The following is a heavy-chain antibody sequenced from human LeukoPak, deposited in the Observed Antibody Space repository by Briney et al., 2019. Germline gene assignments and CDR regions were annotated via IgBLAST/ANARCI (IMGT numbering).Heavy chain of an antibody. J-gene: IGHJ6*03. CDR3: ARGRQEVSMIVVVMTAVSYYLDV. Sequence: TSETLSLTCAVYGGSFSGYYWTWIRQAPGKGLELIGEINPSGRISYNPSLKSRLTISVDASKNQFSLNLRSLTAADTAVYYCARGRQEVSMIVVVMTAVSYYLDVWGKGTTVTVS. CDR2: INPSGRI. D-gene: IGHD3-22*01. V-gene: IGHV4-34*01. CDR1: GGSFSGYY.